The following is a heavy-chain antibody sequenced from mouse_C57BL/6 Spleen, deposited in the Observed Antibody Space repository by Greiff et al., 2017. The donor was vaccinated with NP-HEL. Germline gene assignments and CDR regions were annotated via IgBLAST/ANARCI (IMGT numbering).Heavy chain of an antibody. CDR3: ARPYDGYYPIAY. D-gene: IGHD2-3*01. CDR2: ITPNNGGT. V-gene: IGHV1-18*01. CDR1: GYTFTDYY. J-gene: IGHJ3*01. Sequence: VQLKQSGPELVKPGASVKIPCKASGYTFTDYYMDWVKPSHGKSLEWIGDITPNNGGTIYNQKFKGKATLTVDKSSSTAYMELRSLTSEDTAVYYCARPYDGYYPIAYWGQGTLVTVSA.